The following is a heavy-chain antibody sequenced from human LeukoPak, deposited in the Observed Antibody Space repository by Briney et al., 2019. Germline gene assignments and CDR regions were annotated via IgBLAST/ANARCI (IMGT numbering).Heavy chain of an antibody. D-gene: IGHD6-19*01. CDR3: ARGLTSDSSRDY. CDR2: INPNSGGT. V-gene: IGHV1-2*04. J-gene: IGHJ4*02. CDR1: GYTFTGYY. Sequence: ASVKVSCKASGYTFTGYYMHWVRQAPGQGLEWMGWINPNSGGTNYAQKFQGWVTMTRDTSISTAYMELSRLRSDDTAVYYCARGLTSDSSRDYWGQGTLVTVSS.